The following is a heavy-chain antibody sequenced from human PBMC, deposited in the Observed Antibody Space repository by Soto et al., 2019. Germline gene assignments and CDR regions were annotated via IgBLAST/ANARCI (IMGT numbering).Heavy chain of an antibody. J-gene: IGHJ6*02. V-gene: IGHV3-30*18. Sequence: HPGGSLRLSCAASGFTFSSYGMHWVRQAPGKGLEWVVVISYDGSNKYYADSVKGRFTISRDNSKNTLYLQMNSLRAEDTAVYYCAKDRGVVVPAAMHYYYGMDVWGQGTTVTVSS. CDR3: AKDRGVVVPAAMHYYYGMDV. CDR1: GFTFSSYG. CDR2: ISYDGSNK. D-gene: IGHD2-2*01.